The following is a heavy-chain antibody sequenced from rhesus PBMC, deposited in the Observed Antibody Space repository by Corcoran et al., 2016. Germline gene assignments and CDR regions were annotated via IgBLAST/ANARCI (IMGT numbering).Heavy chain of an antibody. J-gene: IGHJ4*01. Sequence: LQLQNSGPGLVKPSETLSLTCAVSGGSISRNSWTWIRQPPGKGLGWIGRISGDDGTTDYNPSLRGRVTISTDTSKTEFSLKVDSVTAADTAVYYCVGLMVAGPVEYWGQGVLVTVSS. CDR2: ISGDDGTT. CDR1: GGSISRNS. CDR3: VGLMVAGPVEY. V-gene: IGHV4-173*01. D-gene: IGHD6-37*01.